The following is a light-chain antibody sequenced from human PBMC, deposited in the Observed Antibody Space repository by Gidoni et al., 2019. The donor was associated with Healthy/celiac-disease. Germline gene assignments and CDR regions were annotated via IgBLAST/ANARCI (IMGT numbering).Light chain of an antibody. J-gene: IGKJ4*01. CDR1: QDISNY. V-gene: IGKV1-33*01. CDR3: QQYDNLPF. Sequence: DIQMTQSPSSLSASVGDRATITCQASQDISNYLNWYQQKPGKAPKLLIYDASNLETGVPSRFSGSGSGTDFTFTISSLQPEDIATYYCQQYDNLPFFGGGTKVEIK. CDR2: DAS.